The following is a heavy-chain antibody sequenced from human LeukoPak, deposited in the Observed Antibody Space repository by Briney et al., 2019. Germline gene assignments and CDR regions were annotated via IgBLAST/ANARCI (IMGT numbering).Heavy chain of an antibody. V-gene: IGHV3-11*01. D-gene: IGHD7-27*01. CDR3: ARDSPLRTGDPTRHWYFDL. J-gene: IGHJ2*01. Sequence: SGGSLRLSCAASGFTLSDYYMTWIRRTPGKGLEWVSYISPAGTTYYADSVKGRFTISRDNAKTSLYLQIINLRADDTAVYYCARDSPLRTGDPTRHWYFDLWGRGTLVTVSS. CDR2: ISPAGTT. CDR1: GFTLSDYY.